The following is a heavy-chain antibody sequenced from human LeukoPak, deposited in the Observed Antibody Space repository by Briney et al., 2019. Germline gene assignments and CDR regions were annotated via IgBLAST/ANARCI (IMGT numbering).Heavy chain of an antibody. V-gene: IGHV4-39*07. CDR3: ARDSGGLVAGFDY. CDR2: IYYSGST. Sequence: SETLSLTCTVSGGSISSSSYYWGWIRQPPGKGLEWIGSIYYSGSTYYNPSLKSRVTISVDTSKNQFSLKLSSVTAADTAVYYCARDSGGLVAGFDYWGQGTLVTVSS. D-gene: IGHD6-25*01. CDR1: GGSISSSSYY. J-gene: IGHJ4*02.